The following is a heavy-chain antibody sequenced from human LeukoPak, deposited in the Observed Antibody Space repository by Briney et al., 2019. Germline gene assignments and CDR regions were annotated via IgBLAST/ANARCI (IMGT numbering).Heavy chain of an antibody. CDR1: GHTFTSYG. V-gene: IGHV1-18*01. CDR2: ISAYNGNT. D-gene: IGHD3-10*01. CDR3: ARDNLMVRGVTQFGN. Sequence: GASVKVSCKASGHTFTSYGISWVRQAPGQGLEWMGWISAYNGNTNYAQKLQGRVTMTTDTSTSTAYMELRSLRSDDTAVYYCARDNLMVRGVTQFGNRGQGTLVTVSS. J-gene: IGHJ4*02.